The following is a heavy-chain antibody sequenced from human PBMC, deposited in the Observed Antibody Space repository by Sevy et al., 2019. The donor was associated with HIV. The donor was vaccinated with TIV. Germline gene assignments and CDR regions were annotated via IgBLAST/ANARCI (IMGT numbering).Heavy chain of an antibody. J-gene: IGHJ6*02. D-gene: IGHD1-7*01. CDR1: GYTFTGYY. Sequence: ASVKVSCKASGYTFTGYYMHWVRQAPGQGLEWMGWINPNSGGTNYAQKFQGRVTMTRDTSISTAYMELSRLRSDDTAVYYCARDLGGITGTSYYYGMDVWGQGTTVTVSS. V-gene: IGHV1-2*02. CDR3: ARDLGGITGTSYYYGMDV. CDR2: INPNSGGT.